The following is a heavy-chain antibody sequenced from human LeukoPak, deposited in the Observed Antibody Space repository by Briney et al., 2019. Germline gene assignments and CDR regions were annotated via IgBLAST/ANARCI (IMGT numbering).Heavy chain of an antibody. CDR1: GGTFSSYA. CDR2: IIPIFGTA. CDR3: ARDWQQLVSPIQNWFDP. D-gene: IGHD6-13*01. Sequence: ASVKVSCKASGGTFSSYAISWVRQAPGQGLEWIGGIIPIFGTANYAQNFQGRVTITADESTSTVYMELSSLRSEDTAVYFCARDWQQLVSPIQNWFDPWGQGTLVTVSS. V-gene: IGHV1-69*13. J-gene: IGHJ5*02.